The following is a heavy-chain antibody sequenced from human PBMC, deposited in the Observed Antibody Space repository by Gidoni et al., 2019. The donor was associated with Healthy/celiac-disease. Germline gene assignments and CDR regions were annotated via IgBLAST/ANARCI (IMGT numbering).Heavy chain of an antibody. D-gene: IGHD3-22*01. Sequence: QVQLQQWGAGLFKPSETLSLTCAVYGGSFSGYYWSWIRQPPGKGLEWIGEINHSGSTNYNPSLKRRVTISVDTSKNQFSLKLSSVTAADTAVYYCARSEAGYDSSGYHDYWGQGTLVTVSS. CDR3: ARSEAGYDSSGYHDY. CDR2: INHSGST. J-gene: IGHJ4*02. CDR1: GGSFSGYY. V-gene: IGHV4-34*01.